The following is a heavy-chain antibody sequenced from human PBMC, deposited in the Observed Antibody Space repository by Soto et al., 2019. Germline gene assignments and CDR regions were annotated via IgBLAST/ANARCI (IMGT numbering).Heavy chain of an antibody. CDR3: ARRVQGYCAGGSCIVDY. Sequence: EVQLVESGGGLVKPGGSLRLSCAASGFTFSSYTMNWVRQAPGKGLEWVSSIGSSSNYIYYAESVKGRFTVSRDNAKNSLFLQMNSLRAEDTAVYYCARRVQGYCAGGSCIVDYWGQGTLVTVST. J-gene: IGHJ4*02. CDR1: GFTFSSYT. V-gene: IGHV3-21*01. CDR2: IGSSSNYI. D-gene: IGHD2-8*02.